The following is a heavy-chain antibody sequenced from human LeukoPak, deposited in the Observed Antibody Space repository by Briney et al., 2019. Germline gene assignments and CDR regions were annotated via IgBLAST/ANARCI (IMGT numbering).Heavy chain of an antibody. CDR2: ISSSGSTI. D-gene: IGHD3-10*01. CDR1: GYTFSDYY. CDR3: ARGLLWFGDPRSYGMDV. V-gene: IGHV3-11*01. Sequence: PGGSLRLSCAASGYTFSDYYMSWIRQAPGKGLEWVSHISSSGSTIYYADSVKGRFTISRDNAKNSLYLQMNSLRAEDTAVYYCARGLLWFGDPRSYGMDVWGQGTTVTVSS. J-gene: IGHJ6*02.